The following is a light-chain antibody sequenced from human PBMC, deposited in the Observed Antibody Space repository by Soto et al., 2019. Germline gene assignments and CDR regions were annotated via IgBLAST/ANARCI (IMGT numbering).Light chain of an antibody. CDR2: AAS. CDR1: QGISNY. V-gene: IGKV1-27*01. CDR3: QKYNSAPWT. J-gene: IGKJ1*01. Sequence: DIQMTQSPSSLSASVGDRVTITCRASQGISNYLAWYQQKPGKGPKLLIYAASTLQSGVPSRFSGSESGTDFTLTITSLQPADVATYYCQKYNSAPWTFGQGTKVEIK.